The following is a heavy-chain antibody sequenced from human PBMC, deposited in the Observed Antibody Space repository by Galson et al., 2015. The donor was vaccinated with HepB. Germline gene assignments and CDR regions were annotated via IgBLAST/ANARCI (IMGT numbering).Heavy chain of an antibody. D-gene: IGHD3-22*01. CDR2: IKSKTDGGTT. Sequence: SLRLSCAASGFTFSNAWMSWVRQAPGKGLEWVGRIKSKTDGGTTDYAAPVKGRFTISRDDSKNTLYLQMNSLKTEDTAVYYCTTEPYPSYYYDSSGYPIPVDAFDIWGQGTMVTVSS. CDR1: GFTFSNAW. CDR3: TTEPYPSYYYDSSGYPIPVDAFDI. J-gene: IGHJ3*02. V-gene: IGHV3-15*01.